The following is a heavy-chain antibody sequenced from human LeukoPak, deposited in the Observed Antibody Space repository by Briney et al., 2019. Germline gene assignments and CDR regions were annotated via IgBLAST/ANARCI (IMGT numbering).Heavy chain of an antibody. J-gene: IGHJ3*02. V-gene: IGHV1-18*01. CDR3: ARGYDYGDHLGAFDI. Sequence: ASEKVSCKASGYTFTSYGISWVRQAPGQGLEWMGWSSAYNGNTNYAQKLQGRVTMTTDTSTSTAYMELRSLRADDTAVYYCARGYDYGDHLGAFDIWGQGTMVTVSS. CDR2: SSAYNGNT. CDR1: GYTFTSYG. D-gene: IGHD4-17*01.